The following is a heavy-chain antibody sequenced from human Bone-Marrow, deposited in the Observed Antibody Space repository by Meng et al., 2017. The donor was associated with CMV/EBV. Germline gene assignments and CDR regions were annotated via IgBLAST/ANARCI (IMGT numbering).Heavy chain of an antibody. J-gene: IGHJ6*02. D-gene: IGHD2-2*01. CDR1: GFTFRSYW. CDR2: ISGSGGST. V-gene: IGHV3-23*01. Sequence: GGSLRLSCAVSGFTFRSYWMHWVRQVPGKGLEWVSAISGSGGSTYYADSVKGRFTISRDNSKNTLYLQMNSLRAEDTAVYYCAKSLSPDLDCSSTSCYFYGYYYGMDVWGQGTTVTVSS. CDR3: AKSLSPDLDCSSTSCYFYGYYYGMDV.